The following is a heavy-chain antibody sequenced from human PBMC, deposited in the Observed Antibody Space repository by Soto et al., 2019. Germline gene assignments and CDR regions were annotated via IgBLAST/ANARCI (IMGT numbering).Heavy chain of an antibody. D-gene: IGHD2-15*01. Sequence: SQTLSLTCVGSGDTVSSNSVAWNWVRQSPSRGLEWLGRTYYRSRWYSDYAVSARRRIDINADTSKNQVSLQLNSVTPEDTAVYYCARSEEDSDYYYYGMDVWGQGTTVTVSS. V-gene: IGHV6-1*01. CDR2: TYYRSRWYS. CDR1: GDTVSSNSVA. J-gene: IGHJ6*02. CDR3: ARSEEDSDYYYYGMDV.